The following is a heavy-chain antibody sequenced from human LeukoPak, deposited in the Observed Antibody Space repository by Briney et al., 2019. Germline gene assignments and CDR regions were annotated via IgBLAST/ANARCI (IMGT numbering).Heavy chain of an antibody. Sequence: GGSLRLSCAASGFTFSSAWMSWVRQAPGKGLEWVGRIKSKSDGGTTDYAAPVKGRFTISRDDSNNTLYLQMNSLKTEDTAVYYCTTDRGSGWPFDYWSQGTLVTVSS. CDR3: TTDRGSGWPFDY. V-gene: IGHV3-15*01. CDR1: GFTFSSAW. CDR2: IKSKSDGGTT. J-gene: IGHJ4*02. D-gene: IGHD6-19*01.